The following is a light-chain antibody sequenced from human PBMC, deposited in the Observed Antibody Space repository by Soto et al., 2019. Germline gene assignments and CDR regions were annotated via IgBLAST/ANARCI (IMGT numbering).Light chain of an antibody. CDR2: EVS. CDR1: SSDVGAYGF. Sequence: QSVLAQPASVSGSPGQSITISCTGTSSDVGAYGFVSWYQQHPDKAPKLMIYEVSNRPSGVSYRFSGSKSVNTATLTISGLQAEDEADYYCSSYTTSSTRVFGTGTKATVL. CDR3: SSYTTSSTRV. J-gene: IGLJ1*01. V-gene: IGLV2-14*03.